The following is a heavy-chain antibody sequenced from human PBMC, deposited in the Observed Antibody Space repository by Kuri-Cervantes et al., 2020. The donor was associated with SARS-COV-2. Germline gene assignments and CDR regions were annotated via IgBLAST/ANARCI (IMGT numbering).Heavy chain of an antibody. V-gene: IGHV3-30*04. Sequence: GGSLRLSCVASGFTFRTYAVHWVRQPPGKGLEWVAVISYDESNKYYADSVKGRFTISRDNAKSSLFLQMNSLRDEDTAVYYCARGFIAASYYFDYWGQGTLVTVSS. CDR1: GFTFRTYA. D-gene: IGHD6-13*01. J-gene: IGHJ4*02. CDR2: ISYDESNK. CDR3: ARGFIAASYYFDY.